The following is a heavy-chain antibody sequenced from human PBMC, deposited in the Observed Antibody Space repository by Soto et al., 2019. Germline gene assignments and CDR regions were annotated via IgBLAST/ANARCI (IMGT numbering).Heavy chain of an antibody. J-gene: IGHJ6*02. CDR3: ARGYCSGGSCYSRYYYYYGMDV. D-gene: IGHD2-15*01. CDR2: IIPIFGTA. V-gene: IGHV1-69*01. Sequence: QVQLVQSGAEVKKPGSSVKVSCKASGGTFSSYAISWVRQAPGQGLEWMGGIIPIFGTANYAQKFQGRVTITADESTSTGYMKLSSLRSEDTAVYYCARGYCSGGSCYSRYYYYYGMDVWGQGTTVTVSS. CDR1: GGTFSSYA.